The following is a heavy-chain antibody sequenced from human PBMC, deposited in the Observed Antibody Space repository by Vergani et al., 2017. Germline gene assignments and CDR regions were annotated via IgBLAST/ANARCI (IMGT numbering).Heavy chain of an antibody. CDR3: ARERGCTAMDLYYYYGMDV. Sequence: EVQLEQSGAAVKKPGESLKISCKGSGYSFTSYWIGWVRQMPGKGLEWMGIIYPGDSDTRYSPSFQGQVTISADKSISTAYLQWSSLKASDTAMYYCARERGCTAMDLYYYYGMDVWGQGTTVTVSS. D-gene: IGHD5-18*01. CDR2: IYPGDSDT. J-gene: IGHJ6*02. V-gene: IGHV5-51*03. CDR1: GYSFTSYW.